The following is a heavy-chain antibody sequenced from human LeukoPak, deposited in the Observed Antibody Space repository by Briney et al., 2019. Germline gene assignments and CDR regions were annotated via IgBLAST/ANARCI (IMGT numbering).Heavy chain of an antibody. J-gene: IGHJ6*02. Sequence: PSETLSLTCTVSGGSISSSSYYWGWIRRPPGKGLEWIGSIYYSGSTYYNPSLKSRVTISVDTSKNQFSLKLSSVTAADTAVYYCARHRPTCSSTSCYAYYYYGMDVWGQGTTVTVSS. CDR1: GGSISSSSYY. CDR2: IYYSGST. CDR3: ARHRPTCSSTSCYAYYYYGMDV. V-gene: IGHV4-39*01. D-gene: IGHD2-2*01.